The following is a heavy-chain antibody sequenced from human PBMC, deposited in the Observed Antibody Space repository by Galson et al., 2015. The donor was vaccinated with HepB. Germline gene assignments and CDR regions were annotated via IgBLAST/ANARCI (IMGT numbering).Heavy chain of an antibody. CDR3: AKALFGSSPVFDY. D-gene: IGHD3-10*01. CDR2: VGEIGNT. Sequence: SLRLSCAASGFTFTSYYMSWVRQSPVKGLEWLSSVGEIGNTNYADSVSGRFTISRDNSKNTIYLQMDGLRAEDTAVYYCAKALFGSSPVFDYWGQGALVIVSS. CDR1: GFTFTSYY. V-gene: IGHV3-23*01. J-gene: IGHJ4*02.